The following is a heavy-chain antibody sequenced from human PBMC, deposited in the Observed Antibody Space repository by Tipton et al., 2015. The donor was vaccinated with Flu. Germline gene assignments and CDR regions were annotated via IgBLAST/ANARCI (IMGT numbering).Heavy chain of an antibody. V-gene: IGHV4-4*02. D-gene: IGHD3-10*01. CDR2: IYHSGST. Sequence: SLRLSCAVSGGSISSSNWWSWVRQPPGKGLEWIGEIYHSGSTSYNPSLKSRVTISVDKSKNQFSLNLSSVTAADTAVYYCARRPYYYGGSAFDIWGQGTVVTVSS. CDR1: GGSISSSNW. CDR3: ARRPYYYGGSAFDI. J-gene: IGHJ3*02.